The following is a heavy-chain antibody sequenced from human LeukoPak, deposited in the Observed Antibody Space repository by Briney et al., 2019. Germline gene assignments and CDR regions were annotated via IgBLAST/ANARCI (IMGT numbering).Heavy chain of an antibody. CDR3: ARGAVSYYGMDV. V-gene: IGHV6-1*01. CDR2: TYYRSNWDN. Sequence: SQTLSLTCAISGDSVSSKSTAGNWIRQSPSRGLEWLGRTYYRSNWDNDYAVSVKSRMAINPDVFKNQFSLQLNSVTPEDTAVYYCARGAVSYYGMDVWGQGTTVTVSS. D-gene: IGHD6-19*01. CDR1: GDSVSSKSTA. J-gene: IGHJ6*02.